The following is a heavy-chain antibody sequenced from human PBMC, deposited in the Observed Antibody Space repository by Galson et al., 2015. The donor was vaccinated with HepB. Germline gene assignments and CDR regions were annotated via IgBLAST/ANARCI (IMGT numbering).Heavy chain of an antibody. CDR1: GFTFSSYS. D-gene: IGHD4-17*01. J-gene: IGHJ6*02. CDR3: ARDRSRDYGYYYYYGMDV. V-gene: IGHV3-21*01. CDR2: ISSSSSYI. Sequence: SLRLSCAASGFTFSSYSMNWVRQAPGKGLEWVSSISSSSSYIYYADSVKGRFTISRDNAKNSLYLQMNSLRAEDTAVYYCARDRSRDYGYYYYYGMDVWGQGTTVTVSS.